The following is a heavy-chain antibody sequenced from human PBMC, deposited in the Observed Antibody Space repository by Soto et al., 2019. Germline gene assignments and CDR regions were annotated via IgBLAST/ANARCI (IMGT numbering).Heavy chain of an antibody. J-gene: IGHJ4*02. Sequence: GGSLRLSCSASGFTFSSYAMHWVRQAPGKGLEYVSAISSNGGSTYYADSVEGRFTISRDNSKNTLYLQMSSLRAEDTAVYYCVKDGYCGGDCSSFDYWGQGTLVTVSS. D-gene: IGHD2-21*02. CDR3: VKDGYCGGDCSSFDY. CDR1: GFTFSSYA. V-gene: IGHV3-64D*06. CDR2: ISSNGGST.